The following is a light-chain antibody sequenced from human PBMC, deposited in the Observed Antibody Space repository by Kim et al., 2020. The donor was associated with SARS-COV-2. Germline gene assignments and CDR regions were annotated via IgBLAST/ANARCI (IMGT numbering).Light chain of an antibody. CDR3: CSYAGSYTRYV. CDR2: DVS. V-gene: IGLV2-11*01. CDR1: RSDVGGYNY. Sequence: QSVTNSCTATRSDVGGYNYVSCYQQHPGKAPKLMISDVSKRPSGVPDRFSGSKSGNTASLTISGLQAEDEADYYCCSYAGSYTRYVFGTGTKVTVL. J-gene: IGLJ1*01.